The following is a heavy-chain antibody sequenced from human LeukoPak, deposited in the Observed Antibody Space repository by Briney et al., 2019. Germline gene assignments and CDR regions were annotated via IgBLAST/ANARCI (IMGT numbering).Heavy chain of an antibody. CDR3: AKPGKRRVVTITDFDY. CDR2: INSDGSST. V-gene: IGHV3-74*01. J-gene: IGHJ4*02. D-gene: IGHD3-22*01. Sequence: GGSLRLSCAASGFTFSSHWMHWVRQVPGKGLVWVSRINSDGSSTTYADSVKGRFTISRDNANNTLYLQMDSLRAEDAAVYYCAKPGKRRVVTITDFDYWGQGTLVADSS. CDR1: GFTFSSHW.